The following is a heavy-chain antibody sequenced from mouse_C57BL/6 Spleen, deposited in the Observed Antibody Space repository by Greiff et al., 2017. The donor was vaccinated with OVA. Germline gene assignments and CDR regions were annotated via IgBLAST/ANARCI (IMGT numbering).Heavy chain of an antibody. Sequence: EVKLMESGGGLVKPGGSLKLSCAASGFTFSDYGMHWVRQAPEKGLEWVAYISSGSSTIYYADTVKGRFTISRDNAKNTLFLQMTSLRSEDTARYYCARGEIARYFDVWGTGTTVTVSS. CDR2: ISSGSSTI. CDR1: GFTFSDYG. J-gene: IGHJ1*03. CDR3: ARGEIARYFDV. V-gene: IGHV5-17*01.